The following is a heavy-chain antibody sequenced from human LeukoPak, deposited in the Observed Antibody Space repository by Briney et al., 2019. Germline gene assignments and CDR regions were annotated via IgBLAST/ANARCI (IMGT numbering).Heavy chain of an antibody. CDR1: GFTFSSYS. CDR3: ARGPTYYDFWSGYTYFDY. Sequence: GGSLRLSCAASGFTFSSYSMNWVRRAPGKGLEWVSYISSSSSTIYYADSVKGRFTISRDNAKNSLYLQMNSLRAEDTAVYYCARGPTYYDFWSGYTYFDYWGQGTLVTVSS. V-gene: IGHV3-48*01. D-gene: IGHD3-3*01. J-gene: IGHJ4*02. CDR2: ISSSSSTI.